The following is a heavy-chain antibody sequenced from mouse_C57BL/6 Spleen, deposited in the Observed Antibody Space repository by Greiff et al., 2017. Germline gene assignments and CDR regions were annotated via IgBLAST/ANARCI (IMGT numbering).Heavy chain of an antibody. D-gene: IGHD1-1*01. CDR2: ISDGGSYT. CDR3: ARDAYYGSSPYAMDY. Sequence: EVMLVESGGGLVKPGGSLKLSCAASGFTFSSYAMSWVRQTPEKRLEWVATISDGGSYTYYPDNVKGRFTISRDNAKNNLYLQMSHLKSEDTAMYYCARDAYYGSSPYAMDYWGQGTSVTVSS. J-gene: IGHJ4*01. CDR1: GFTFSSYA. V-gene: IGHV5-4*01.